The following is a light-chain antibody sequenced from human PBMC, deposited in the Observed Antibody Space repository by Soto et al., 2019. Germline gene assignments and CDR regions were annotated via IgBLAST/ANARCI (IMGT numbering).Light chain of an antibody. Sequence: DIQMTQSPSILPASVGDRVTITCRASQSIGSWVAWYQQKPGRAPNLLIHKASHLESGVPSRFSGSGSGTEFTLTISSLQPGDFATYYCQHYNSYPWTFGQGTKVDI. CDR3: QHYNSYPWT. CDR2: KAS. CDR1: QSIGSW. J-gene: IGKJ1*01. V-gene: IGKV1-5*03.